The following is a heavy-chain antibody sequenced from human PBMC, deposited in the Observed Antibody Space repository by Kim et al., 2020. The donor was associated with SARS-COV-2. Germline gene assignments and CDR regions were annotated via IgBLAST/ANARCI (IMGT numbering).Heavy chain of an antibody. Sequence: SETLSLTCAVYGGSFSGYYWSWIRQPPGKGLEWIGEINHSGSTNYNPSLKSRVTISVDTSKNQFSLKLSSVTAADTAVYYCARVVWFGESLYYYYGMDVWGQGTTVTVSS. J-gene: IGHJ6*02. D-gene: IGHD3-10*01. CDR2: INHSGST. V-gene: IGHV4-34*01. CDR3: ARVVWFGESLYYYYGMDV. CDR1: GGSFSGYY.